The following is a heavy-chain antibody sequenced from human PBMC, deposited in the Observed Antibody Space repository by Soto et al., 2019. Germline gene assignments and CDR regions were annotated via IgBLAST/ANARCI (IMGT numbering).Heavy chain of an antibody. CDR1: GFTFSNAL. V-gene: IGHV3-15*01. Sequence: EVQLVESGGGLVKPGGSLRLSCAASGFTFSNALMSWVRQAPGKGLEWVGRIKSKTDGGTTDYAAPVKGRFTISRDDSKNTXXXXXXXXXXXXXXXXXXXXXXXPEYYYYMDVWGKGTTVTVSS. J-gene: IGHJ6*03. CDR3: XXXXXPEYYYYMDV. CDR2: IKSKTDGGTT.